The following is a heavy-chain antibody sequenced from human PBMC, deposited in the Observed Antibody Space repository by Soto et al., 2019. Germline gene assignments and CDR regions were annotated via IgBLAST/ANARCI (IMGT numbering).Heavy chain of an antibody. V-gene: IGHV4-59*01. CDR1: GGSISSYY. CDR3: ARVRSGYSYGGASYYIDY. Sequence: SETLSLTCTVSGGSISSYYWSWIRQPPGKGLEWIGYIYYSGSTNYNPSLKSRVTISVDTSKNQFSLKLSSVTAADTAVYYCARVRSGYSYGGASYYIDYWGRGTLVTVSS. J-gene: IGHJ4*02. D-gene: IGHD5-18*01. CDR2: IYYSGST.